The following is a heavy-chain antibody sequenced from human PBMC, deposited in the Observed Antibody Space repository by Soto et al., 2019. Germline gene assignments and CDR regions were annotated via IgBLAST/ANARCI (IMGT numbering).Heavy chain of an antibody. V-gene: IGHV4-38-2*02. CDR1: GYSISSGYY. CDR3: ARDRGTYCGGDCFSGWAFDI. CDR2: IYHSGNT. D-gene: IGHD2-21*02. Sequence: QVQLQESGPGLVKPSETLSLTCVVSGYSISSGYYWGWIRQPPGKGLEWIGSIYHSGNTYYNPSLKSRVTISVDTSKNQFSLKLSSVTAADTAVYYCARDRGTYCGGDCFSGWAFDIWGQGTTVTVSS. J-gene: IGHJ3*02.